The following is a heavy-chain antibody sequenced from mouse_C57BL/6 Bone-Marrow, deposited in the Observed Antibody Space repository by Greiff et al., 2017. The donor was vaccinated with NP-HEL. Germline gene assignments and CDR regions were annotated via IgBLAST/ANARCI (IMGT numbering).Heavy chain of an antibody. CDR2: INPYNGGT. Sequence: VPLHQSVPVLVKPGASVTMSCTASGYTFTDYYMNWVKQSHGKSLEWIGVINPYNGGTSYNQKFKGKATLTVDKSSSTAYMELNSLTSEDSAVYYCARGTGYFDYWGQGTTLTVSS. D-gene: IGHD3-3*01. V-gene: IGHV1-19*01. CDR1: GYTFTDYY. J-gene: IGHJ2*01. CDR3: ARGTGYFDY.